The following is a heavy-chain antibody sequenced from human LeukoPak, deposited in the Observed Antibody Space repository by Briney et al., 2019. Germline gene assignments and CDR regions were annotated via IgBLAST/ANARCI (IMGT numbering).Heavy chain of an antibody. Sequence: PSETLSLTCTVSGGSISSSSYYWGWIRQPPGKGLEWIGEINHSGSTNYNPSLKSRVTISVDTSKNQFSLKLSPVTAAETAVYYCARAGYCSSTSCSYFDYWGQGTLVTVSS. J-gene: IGHJ4*02. CDR2: INHSGST. D-gene: IGHD2-2*01. CDR3: ARAGYCSSTSCSYFDY. CDR1: GGSISSSSYY. V-gene: IGHV4-39*07.